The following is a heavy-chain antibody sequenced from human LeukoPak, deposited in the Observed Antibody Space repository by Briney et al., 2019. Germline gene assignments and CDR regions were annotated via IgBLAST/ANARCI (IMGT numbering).Heavy chain of an antibody. CDR2: ISSSSSYI. CDR1: GFTFSSYS. J-gene: IGHJ4*02. V-gene: IGHV3-21*01. CDR3: AREDPDYAPDY. D-gene: IGHD4-17*01. Sequence: GGSLRLSCAASGFTFSSYSMNWVSQAPGKGLEWVSSISSSSSYIYYADSVKGRFTISRDNVKNSLYLQMNSLRAEDTAVYYCAREDPDYAPDYWGQGTLVTVSS.